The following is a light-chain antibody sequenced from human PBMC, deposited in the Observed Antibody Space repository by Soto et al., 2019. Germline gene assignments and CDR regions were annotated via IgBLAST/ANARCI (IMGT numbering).Light chain of an antibody. CDR1: QSVSSNY. CDR2: GAS. CDR3: HQYGTLPRT. J-gene: IGKJ1*01. V-gene: IGKV3-20*01. Sequence: EIVLTQSPGTLSLSPGERATLSCRTSQSVSSNYLAWYQQKPGQAPRLLISGASSRATGIPDRFSGSGSGTDFTLTISGLEPEDLAVYYCHQYGTLPRTFGQGTKV.